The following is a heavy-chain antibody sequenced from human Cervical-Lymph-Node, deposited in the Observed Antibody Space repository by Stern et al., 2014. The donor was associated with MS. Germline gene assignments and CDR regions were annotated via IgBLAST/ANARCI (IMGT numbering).Heavy chain of an antibody. V-gene: IGHV1-8*01. CDR3: ARGLVPDIVVVPAAGSYGMDV. CDR1: GYTFTSYD. J-gene: IGHJ6*02. CDR2: MNPNSGNT. Sequence: QVQLVESGAEVKKPGASVKVSCKASGYTFTSYDINWVRQATGQGLEWMGWMNPNSGNTGYAQKFQGRVTMTRNTSISTAYMELSSLRSEDTAVYYCARGLVPDIVVVPAAGSYGMDVWGQGTTVTVSS. D-gene: IGHD2-2*01.